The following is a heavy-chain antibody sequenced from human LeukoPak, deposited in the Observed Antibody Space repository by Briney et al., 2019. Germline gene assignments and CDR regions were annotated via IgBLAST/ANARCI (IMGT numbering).Heavy chain of an antibody. J-gene: IGHJ4*02. V-gene: IGHV3-20*04. Sequence: PGGSLRLSCAAYAFTFDDYGMSWDSQAQRKVLKWVYGINWNGGNTAYADSGKDRFTIARDNAEHSLYLQMNSLRADDTALYYCVRDIDYYGSGSYYNVGPFDYWGQGTLVTVSS. CDR1: AFTFDDYG. CDR2: INWNGGNT. CDR3: VRDIDYYGSGSYYNVGPFDY. D-gene: IGHD3-10*01.